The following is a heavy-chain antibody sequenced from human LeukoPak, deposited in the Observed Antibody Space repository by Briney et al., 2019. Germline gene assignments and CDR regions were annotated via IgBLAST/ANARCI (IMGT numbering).Heavy chain of an antibody. D-gene: IGHD6-13*01. CDR2: ISSSSSYI. V-gene: IGHV3-21*01. Sequence: PGGSLRLSCAASGFTFSSYSMNWVRQAPGKGLEWVSSISSSSSYIYYADSVRGRFTISRDNAKNSLYLQMNSLRAEDTAVYYCAREDSSSWSDAFDIWGQGTMVTVSS. J-gene: IGHJ3*02. CDR3: AREDSSSWSDAFDI. CDR1: GFTFSSYS.